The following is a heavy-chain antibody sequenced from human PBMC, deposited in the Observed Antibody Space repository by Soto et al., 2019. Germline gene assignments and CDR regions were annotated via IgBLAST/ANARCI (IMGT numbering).Heavy chain of an antibody. CDR3: VRGTAGEGSDY. CDR1: GFSFSIYW. V-gene: IGHV3-74*01. J-gene: IGHJ4*02. CDR2: INSDESTT. D-gene: IGHD6-19*01. Sequence: GGSLRLSCAASGFSFSIYWMHWVRQAPGKGLVWVSRINSDESTTDYADSVKGRFTTSRDNAKNTLYLQMNSLRADDTAVYYCVRGTAGEGSDYWGQGTLVTVSS.